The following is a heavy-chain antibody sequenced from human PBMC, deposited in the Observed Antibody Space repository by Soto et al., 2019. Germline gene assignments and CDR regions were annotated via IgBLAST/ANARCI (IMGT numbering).Heavy chain of an antibody. D-gene: IGHD2-15*01. J-gene: IGHJ6*02. Sequence: PGGSLRLSCAASGFTFSSYAMSWVRQAPGKGLEWVSAISGSGGSTYYADSVKGRFTISRDNAKNTLYLQMNSLRDEDTAVYYCARDRGYCSGGSCHKYGMDVWGQGTTVTVSS. CDR2: ISGSGGST. CDR3: ARDRGYCSGGSCHKYGMDV. CDR1: GFTFSSYA. V-gene: IGHV3-23*01.